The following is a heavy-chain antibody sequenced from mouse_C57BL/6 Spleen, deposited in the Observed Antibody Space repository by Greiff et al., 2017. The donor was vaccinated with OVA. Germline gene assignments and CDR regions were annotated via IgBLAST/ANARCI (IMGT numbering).Heavy chain of an antibody. CDR2: IRNKANGYTT. Sequence: EVKVVDSGGGLVQPGGSLSLSCAASGFTFTDYYMSWVRQPPGKALEWLGFIRNKANGYTTEYSASVKGRFTISRDNSQSILYLQMNALRAEDSATYYCARGYYSNYFDYWGQGTTLTVSS. D-gene: IGHD2-5*01. V-gene: IGHV7-3*01. CDR3: ARGYYSNYFDY. CDR1: GFTFTDYY. J-gene: IGHJ2*01.